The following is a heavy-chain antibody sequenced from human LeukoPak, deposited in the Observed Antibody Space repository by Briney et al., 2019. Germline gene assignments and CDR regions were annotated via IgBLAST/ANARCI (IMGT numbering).Heavy chain of an antibody. V-gene: IGHV1-2*02. Sequence: ASVKVSCKASGYTFTGYYMHWVRQAPGQGLEWMGWINPNSGGTNYAQKFQGRVTMTRDTSISTAYMELSRLRSDDTAVYYCARDLGLHSYGHYYYYYYMDVWGKGTTVTVSS. J-gene: IGHJ6*03. CDR1: GYTFTGYY. CDR3: ARDLGLHSYGHYYYYYYMDV. D-gene: IGHD5-18*01. CDR2: INPNSGGT.